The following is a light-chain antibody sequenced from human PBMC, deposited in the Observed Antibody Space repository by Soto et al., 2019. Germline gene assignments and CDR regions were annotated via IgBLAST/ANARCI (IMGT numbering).Light chain of an antibody. J-gene: IGKJ5*01. CDR3: QQRSHWPIT. CDR1: QSVSSSY. Sequence: EIVLTQSPGTLSLSPGERPTLSCRASQSVSSSYLAWYQQKAGQAPRXXIYGASSRATGIPDRFSGSGSGTDLTLTISSLEPEDCAVYYCQQRSHWPITFGQGTRLEIK. CDR2: GAS. V-gene: IGKV3D-20*02.